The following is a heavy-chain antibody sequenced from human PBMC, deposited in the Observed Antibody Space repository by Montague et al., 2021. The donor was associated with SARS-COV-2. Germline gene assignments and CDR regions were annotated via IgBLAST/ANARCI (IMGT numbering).Heavy chain of an antibody. CDR2: VHDIESS. Sequence: SETLSLTCTVSGGSISRYFWNWIRQTPGKGLEWMGYVHDIESSIYNPSLQSRITILLDTPKNQSSLRLNAVTAADTAVYYCARVTLGGRDGRTRQYDGLDSWGQGILVTVSS. V-gene: IGHV4-59*01. D-gene: IGHD3-16*01. CDR1: GGSISRYF. J-gene: IGHJ4*02. CDR3: ARVTLGGRDGRTRQYDGLDS.